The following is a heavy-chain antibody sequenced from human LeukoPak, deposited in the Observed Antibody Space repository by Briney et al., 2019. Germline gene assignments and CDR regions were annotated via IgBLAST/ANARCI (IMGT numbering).Heavy chain of an antibody. V-gene: IGHV3-53*01. CDR2: IYSGGST. CDR1: GFTVSSNY. Sequence: GGSLRLSCAASGFTVSSNYMSWVRQAPGKGLEWVSVIYSGGSTYYADSVKGRFTISRDNAKNSLYLQMNSLRAEDTAVYYCARALLMRDFWSVTGAFDIWGQGTMVTVSS. CDR3: ARALLMRDFWSVTGAFDI. D-gene: IGHD3-3*01. J-gene: IGHJ3*02.